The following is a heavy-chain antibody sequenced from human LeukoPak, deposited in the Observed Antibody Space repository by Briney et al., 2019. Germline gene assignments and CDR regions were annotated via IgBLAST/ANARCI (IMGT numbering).Heavy chain of an antibody. CDR2: LYSGGST. Sequence: GGSLRLSCAASGFTVSSHYMSWVRHTPGKGLVRVSVLYSGGSTYYADSVKGRFTISRDNSKDTLYLQMNGLRAEDTAIYYCAKDRVATTVTSLDGFDVSGQGTMVTVSS. J-gene: IGHJ3*01. V-gene: IGHV3-66*01. CDR1: GFTVSSHY. CDR3: AKDRVATTVTSLDGFDV. D-gene: IGHD4-17*01.